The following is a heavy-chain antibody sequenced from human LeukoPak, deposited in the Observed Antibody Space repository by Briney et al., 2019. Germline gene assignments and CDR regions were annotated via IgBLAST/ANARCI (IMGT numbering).Heavy chain of an antibody. CDR1: GYTFTSYY. D-gene: IGHD3-3*01. CDR3: ARTGRFLEWFFDY. V-gene: IGHV1-46*01. J-gene: IGHJ4*02. CDR2: INPSGGST. Sequence: ASVKVSCKASGYTFTSYYMHWVRQAPGQGLEWMGIINPSGGSTSYAQKFQGRVTMTRDMSTSTDYMELSSLRSEDTAVYYCARTGRFLEWFFDYWGQGTLVTVSS.